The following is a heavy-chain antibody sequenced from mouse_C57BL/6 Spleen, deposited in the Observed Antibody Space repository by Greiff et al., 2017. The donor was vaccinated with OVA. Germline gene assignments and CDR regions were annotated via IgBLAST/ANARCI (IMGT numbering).Heavy chain of an antibody. J-gene: IGHJ1*03. V-gene: IGHV3-6*01. CDR2: ISYDGSN. CDR3: ASFSHWYFDV. CDR1: GYSITSGYY. Sequence: VQLKESGPGLVKPSQSLSLTCSVTGYSITSGYYWNWIRQFPGNKLEWMGYISYDGSNNYNPSLKNRISITRDTSKNQFFLKLNSVTTEDTATYYCASFSHWYFDVWGTGTTVTVSS.